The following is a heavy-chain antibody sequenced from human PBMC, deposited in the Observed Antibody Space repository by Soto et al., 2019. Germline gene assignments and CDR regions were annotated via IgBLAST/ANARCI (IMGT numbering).Heavy chain of an antibody. Sequence: PGGSPGLSCAASGVTLSDYWMHWVGQVPGKGLLWVSRISVDGGDTTYADSVKGRFTISRDNAKNTLYLQMDTLRAEDTAIYYCVRAHEPRPIDYWGHGSLLTVSS. CDR1: GVTLSDYW. J-gene: IGHJ4*01. CDR3: VRAHEPRPIDY. CDR2: ISVDGGDT. V-gene: IGHV3-74*01.